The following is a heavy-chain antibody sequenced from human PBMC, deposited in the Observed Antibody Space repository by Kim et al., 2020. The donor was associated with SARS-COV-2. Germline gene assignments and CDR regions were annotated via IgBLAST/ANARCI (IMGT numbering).Heavy chain of an antibody. D-gene: IGHD2-2*01. CDR2: ISYDGSNK. CDR3: AKEGYCSSTSCYDGFWFDP. Sequence: GGSLRLSCAASGFTFSSYGMHWVRQAPGKGLEWVAVISYDGSNKYYADSVKGRFTISRDNSKNTLYLQMNSLRAEDTAVYYCAKEGYCSSTSCYDGFWFDPCGQGTLVTVSS. V-gene: IGHV3-30*18. CDR1: GFTFSSYG. J-gene: IGHJ5*02.